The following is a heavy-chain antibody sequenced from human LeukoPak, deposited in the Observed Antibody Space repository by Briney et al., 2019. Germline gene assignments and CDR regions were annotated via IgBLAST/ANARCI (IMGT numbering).Heavy chain of an antibody. Sequence: GGSLRLSWAASGFTFSDYSMNWVRQAPGGGLGWVSYISSSSSTIYYADSVTGRFTIARGNAKNSLYLQMNSLRDDHTAVHYCARRYYYDGSGSLDYWGQGTLVTVSS. CDR1: GFTFSDYS. CDR2: ISSSSSTI. CDR3: ARRYYYDGSGSLDY. V-gene: IGHV3-48*02. D-gene: IGHD3-22*01. J-gene: IGHJ4*02.